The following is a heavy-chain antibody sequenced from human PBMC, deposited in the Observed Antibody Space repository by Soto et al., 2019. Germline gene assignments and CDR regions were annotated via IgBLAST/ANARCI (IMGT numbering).Heavy chain of an antibody. V-gene: IGHV4-34*01. CDR3: ARGQGYGDYKGAFDI. J-gene: IGHJ3*02. CDR2: INHSGST. D-gene: IGHD4-17*01. CDR1: GGSFSGYY. Sequence: SETLSLTCAVYGGSFSGYYWSWIRQPPGKGLEWIGEINHSGSTNYNPSLKSRVTISVDTSKNQFSLKLSSVTAADTAVYYCARGQGYGDYKGAFDIWGQGTMVTVSS.